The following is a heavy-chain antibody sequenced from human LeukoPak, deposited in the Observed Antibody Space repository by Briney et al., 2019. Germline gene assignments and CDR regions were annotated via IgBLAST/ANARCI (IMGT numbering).Heavy chain of an antibody. Sequence: SDTLSLTCTVSGGSISSSTYFWGWTRQPPGKGLEWIGRIPYSGSPYYNPSLKSRVTISVDTSKKRFSLKLSSVTAADTAVYYCARGPVWTPPPSGYDYWGQGTLVTVSS. V-gene: IGHV4-39*01. D-gene: IGHD5-12*01. CDR1: GGSISSSTYF. CDR3: ARGPVWTPPPSGYDY. CDR2: IPYSGSP. J-gene: IGHJ4*02.